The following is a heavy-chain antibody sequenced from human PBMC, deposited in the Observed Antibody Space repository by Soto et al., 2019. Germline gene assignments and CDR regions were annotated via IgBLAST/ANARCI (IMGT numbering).Heavy chain of an antibody. V-gene: IGHV3-9*01. CDR3: AKLGIPSHGHSY. J-gene: IGHJ4*02. CDR2: ISWNSGSI. Sequence: GGSLRLSCAASGFTFDDYAMHWVRQAPGKGLEWVSGISWNSGSIGYADSVKGRFTISRDNSKNTLYLQMNSLRADDTALYYCAKLGIPSHGHSYWGRGTLVTVSS. D-gene: IGHD1-20*01. CDR1: GFTFDDYA.